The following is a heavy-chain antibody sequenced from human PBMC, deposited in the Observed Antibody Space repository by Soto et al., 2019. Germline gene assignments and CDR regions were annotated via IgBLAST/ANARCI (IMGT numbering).Heavy chain of an antibody. CDR2: ITYEGSQI. Sequence: QVQLVESGGGVVQPGRSLRLSCAASGFTFPRFGMHWVRQAPGKGLEWVALITYEGSQIYYEDSVKGRFTISRDNSKNTLYLQLNSLRREDTAVYYCARSRNGGVADSFDYWGQGTLVTVSS. D-gene: IGHD3-10*01. V-gene: IGHV3-30*03. CDR3: ARSRNGGVADSFDY. CDR1: GFTFPRFG. J-gene: IGHJ4*02.